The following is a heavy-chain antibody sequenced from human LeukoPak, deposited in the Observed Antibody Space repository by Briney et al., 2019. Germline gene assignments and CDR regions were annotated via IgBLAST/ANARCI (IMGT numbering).Heavy chain of an antibody. D-gene: IGHD2-21*01. Sequence: SETLSLTCTVSGGSISSGGYYWSWLRQRPGKGLEWIGYIYYSGSTYYNPSLKSRVTISVDTSKNQFSLKLSSVTAADTAVYYCARGLFLDYWGQGTLVTVSS. V-gene: IGHV4-31*03. CDR1: GGSISSGGYY. CDR3: ARGLFLDY. CDR2: IYYSGST. J-gene: IGHJ4*02.